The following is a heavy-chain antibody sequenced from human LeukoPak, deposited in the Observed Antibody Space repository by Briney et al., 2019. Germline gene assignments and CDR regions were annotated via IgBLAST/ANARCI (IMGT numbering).Heavy chain of an antibody. D-gene: IGHD2-15*01. CDR3: ASNIPTSTPSPPLGY. J-gene: IGHJ4*02. CDR1: GGSTNYYY. Sequence: SETLSLTCTVSGGSTNYYYWSWIRQPPGKGLEWIGYIDYSGRTKYNPSLKSRVTISVDTSKNQFSLKLSSVTATDTAVYYCASNIPTSTPSPPLGYWGQGTLVTVSS. CDR2: IDYSGRT. V-gene: IGHV4-59*08.